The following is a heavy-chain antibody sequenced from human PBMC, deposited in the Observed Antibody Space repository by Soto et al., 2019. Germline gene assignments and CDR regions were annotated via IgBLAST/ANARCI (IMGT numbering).Heavy chain of an antibody. CDR2: IYYSGST. Sequence: SETLSLTCTVSGGSISSSSYYWGWIRQPPGKGLEWIGTIYYSGSTYCSPSLKSRVTISVDTSKNQFSLKLSSVTAADTAVYYSARHGTEQWLGNNRFDPWGQGTLVTVSS. V-gene: IGHV4-39*01. D-gene: IGHD6-19*01. J-gene: IGHJ5*02. CDR1: GGSISSSSYY. CDR3: ARHGTEQWLGNNRFDP.